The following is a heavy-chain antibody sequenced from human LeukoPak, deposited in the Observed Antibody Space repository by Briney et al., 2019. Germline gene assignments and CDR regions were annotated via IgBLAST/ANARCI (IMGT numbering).Heavy chain of an antibody. CDR3: ARDEYSSSWFDY. Sequence: PGGSLRLSCAASGFTFSSYAMHWVRQAPGKGLEWVAVISYDGSNKYYADSVKGRFTISRDNSKNTLYLQMNSLRAEDTAVYYCARDEYSSSWFDYWGQGTLVTVSS. CDR2: ISYDGSNK. J-gene: IGHJ4*02. D-gene: IGHD6-13*01. CDR1: GFTFSSYA. V-gene: IGHV3-30-3*01.